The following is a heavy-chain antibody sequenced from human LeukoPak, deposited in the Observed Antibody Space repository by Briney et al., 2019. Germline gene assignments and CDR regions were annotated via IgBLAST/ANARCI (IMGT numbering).Heavy chain of an antibody. D-gene: IGHD6-13*01. CDR1: GYTFTGYY. CDR3: ARWYLNLIAAAGTDWFDP. Sequence: VASVKVSCKASGYTFTGYYMQWVRQAPGQGLEWMGWINPNSGGTNYAQKFQGRVTMTRDTSISTAYMELRSLRSDDTAVYYCARWYLNLIAAAGTDWFDPWGQGTLVTVSS. J-gene: IGHJ5*02. CDR2: INPNSGGT. V-gene: IGHV1-2*02.